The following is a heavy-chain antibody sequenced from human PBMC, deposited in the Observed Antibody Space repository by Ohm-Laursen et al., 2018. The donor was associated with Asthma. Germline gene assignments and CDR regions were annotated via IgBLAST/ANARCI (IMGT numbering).Heavy chain of an antibody. Sequence: SLRLSCTASGFTFSNQAMGWVRQAPGKGLEWVSAISGSGGRTYYADSVKGRFTISRDNSKNTLYLQMNSLRAEDTAVYYCARDLHSGSYQIHIYYYYGMDVWGQGTTVTVSS. V-gene: IGHV3-23*01. J-gene: IGHJ6*02. CDR3: ARDLHSGSYQIHIYYYYGMDV. CDR1: GFTFSNQA. D-gene: IGHD1-26*01. CDR2: ISGSGGRT.